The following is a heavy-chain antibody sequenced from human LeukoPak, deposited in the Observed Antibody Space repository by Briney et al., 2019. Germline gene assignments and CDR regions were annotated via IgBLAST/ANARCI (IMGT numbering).Heavy chain of an antibody. J-gene: IGHJ6*03. V-gene: IGHV4-59*01. D-gene: IGHD3-10*01. Sequence: PSETLSLTCTVSGGSISSYYWSWIRQPPGKGLEWIGYIYYSGSTNYNPSLKSRVTISVDTSKNQFSLKLSSVTAAGTAVYYCARDLRSYYYGSGSYYYYYMDVWGKGTTVTVSS. CDR3: ARDLRSYYYGSGSYYYYYMDV. CDR2: IYYSGST. CDR1: GGSISSYY.